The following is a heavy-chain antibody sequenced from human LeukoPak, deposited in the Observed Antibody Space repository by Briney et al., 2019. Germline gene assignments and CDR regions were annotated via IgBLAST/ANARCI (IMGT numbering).Heavy chain of an antibody. CDR1: GFTFSSYS. CDR2: ISSSSSYI. Sequence: GGSLRLSCAASGFTFSSYSMNWVRQAPGKGLEWVSSISSSSSYIYYADSVKGRLTISRDNAKNSLCLQMNSLRAEDTAVYYCARGRIAAAATLCGWGQGTLVTVSS. J-gene: IGHJ4*02. CDR3: ARGRIAAAATLCG. V-gene: IGHV3-21*01. D-gene: IGHD6-13*01.